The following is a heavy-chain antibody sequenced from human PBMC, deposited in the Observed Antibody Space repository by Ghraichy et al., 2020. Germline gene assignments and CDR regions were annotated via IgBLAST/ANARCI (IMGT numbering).Heavy chain of an antibody. CDR2: IWYDGSNK. J-gene: IGHJ6*02. CDR3: ARERGYGYYYGMDV. V-gene: IGHV3-33*01. D-gene: IGHD4-17*01. Sequence: GGSLRLSCAASGFTFSSYGMHWVRQAPGKGLEWVAVIWYDGSNKYYADSVKGRFTISRDNSKNTLYLQMNSLRAEDTAVYYCARERGYGYYYGMDVWGQGTTVTVSS. CDR1: GFTFSSYG.